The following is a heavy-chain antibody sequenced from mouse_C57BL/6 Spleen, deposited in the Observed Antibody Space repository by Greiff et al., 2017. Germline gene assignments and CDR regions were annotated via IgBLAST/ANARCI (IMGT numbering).Heavy chain of an antibody. CDR2: INPGSGGT. J-gene: IGHJ2*01. CDR1: GYAFTNYL. Sequence: QVQLKESGAELVRPGTSVKVSCKASGYAFTNYLIEWVKQRPGQGLEWIGVINPGSGGTNYNEKFKGKATLTADKSSSTAYMQLSSLTSEDSAAYFCARGSPHYFDYWGQGTTLTVSS. CDR3: ARGSPHYFDY. V-gene: IGHV1-54*01.